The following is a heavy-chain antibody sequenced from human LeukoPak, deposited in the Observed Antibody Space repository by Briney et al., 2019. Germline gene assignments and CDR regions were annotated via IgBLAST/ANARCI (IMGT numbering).Heavy chain of an antibody. CDR1: GFAFSSYA. CDR3: ARGPHYYGSGSYHKSPYYGMDV. D-gene: IGHD3-10*01. CDR2: ISYDGSNK. V-gene: IGHV3-30*04. Sequence: GGSLRLSCAASGFAFSSYAMHWVRQAPGKGLEWVAVISYDGSNKYYADSVKGRFTISRDNSKNTLYLQMNSLRAEDTAVYYCARGPHYYGSGSYHKSPYYGMDVWGQGTTVTVSS. J-gene: IGHJ6*02.